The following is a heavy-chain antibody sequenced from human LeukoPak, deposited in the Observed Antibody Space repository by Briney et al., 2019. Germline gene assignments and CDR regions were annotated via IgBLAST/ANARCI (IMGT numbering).Heavy chain of an antibody. Sequence: ASVKVSCKASGYTFTSYGISWVRQAPGQGLEWMGWISAYNGNTSYAQKLQGRVTMTTDTSTSTAYMELGSLRSDDTAVYYCAREEIVVVPAPLDYWGQGTLVTVSS. CDR3: AREEIVVVPAPLDY. CDR2: ISAYNGNT. CDR1: GYTFTSYG. V-gene: IGHV1-18*01. J-gene: IGHJ4*02. D-gene: IGHD2-2*01.